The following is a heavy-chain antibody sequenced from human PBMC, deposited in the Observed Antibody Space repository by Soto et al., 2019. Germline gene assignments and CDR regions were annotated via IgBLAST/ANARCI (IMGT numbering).Heavy chain of an antibody. D-gene: IGHD3-3*01. CDR2: IYWDDDK. CDR1: GFSLTTSGVG. Sequence: QITLNESGPTQVKPRQTLTLTCTFSGFSLTTSGVGVGWIRQSSGKAPEWLALIYWDDDKRYSPSLKSRLTITKDTSKNQVVLTLADLDPADTATYYCAHRVLRTVFGLVTTTAIYFDFWGQGNPVAVSS. CDR3: AHRVLRTVFGLVTTTAIYFDF. V-gene: IGHV2-5*02. J-gene: IGHJ4*02.